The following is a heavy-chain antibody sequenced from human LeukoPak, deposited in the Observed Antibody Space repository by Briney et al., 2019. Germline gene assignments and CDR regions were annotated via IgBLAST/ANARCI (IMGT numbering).Heavy chain of an antibody. Sequence: ASVKVSCKASGYTFTGYYMHWVRQAPGQGLEWMGWINPNSGGTNYAQKFQGRVTMTRDTSISTAYMELSSLRSEDTAVYYCARAPVLMVYAMYYYYMDVWGKGTTVTVSS. CDR3: ARAPVLMVYAMYYYYMDV. CDR2: INPNSGGT. CDR1: GYTFTGYY. J-gene: IGHJ6*03. D-gene: IGHD2-8*01. V-gene: IGHV1-2*02.